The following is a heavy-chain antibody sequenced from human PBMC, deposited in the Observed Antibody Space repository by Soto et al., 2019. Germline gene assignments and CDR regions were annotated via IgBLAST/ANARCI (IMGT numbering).Heavy chain of an antibody. V-gene: IGHV2-5*02. CDR3: VQSRCGGDCLRSYSSHYYYGMDV. D-gene: IGHD2-21*02. CDR2: IYWDNDK. CDR1: GYSLSTRGVA. Sequence: QITLKESGPTLVKPTQTLTLTCTFSGYSLSTRGVAVGWIRQPPGKALEWLALIYWDNDKRYSPSLKSRLTVTKDTSKNQVVLTMTNMDPVDTATYYCVQSRCGGDCLRSYSSHYYYGMDVWGQGTTVTVFS. J-gene: IGHJ6*02.